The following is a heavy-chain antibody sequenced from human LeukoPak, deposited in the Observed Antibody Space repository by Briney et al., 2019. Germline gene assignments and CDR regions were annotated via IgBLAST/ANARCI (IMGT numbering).Heavy chain of an antibody. J-gene: IGHJ4*02. CDR1: GVSISSYY. D-gene: IGHD6-19*01. Sequence: SETLSLTCTVSGVSISSYYWSWIRQPPGKGLEWIGYIYYSGSTNYNPSLKSRVTISVDTSKNQFSPKLSSVTAADTAVYYCARGNGWYAYWGQGPLVTVSS. CDR3: ARGNGWYAY. V-gene: IGHV4-59*01. CDR2: IYYSGST.